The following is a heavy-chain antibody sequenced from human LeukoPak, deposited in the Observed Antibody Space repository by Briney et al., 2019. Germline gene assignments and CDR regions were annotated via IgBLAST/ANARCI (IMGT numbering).Heavy chain of an antibody. V-gene: IGHV1-18*01. CDR1: GYTFTSYG. D-gene: IGHD6-19*01. Sequence: SVKVSCKASGYTFTSYGISWVRQAPGQGLEWMGWISAYNGNTNYAQNLQGSVTMTTDTSTSTAYMELRSLRSDDTAVYYCARDRGLAVYGMDVWGQGTTVTVSS. J-gene: IGHJ6*02. CDR3: ARDRGLAVYGMDV. CDR2: ISAYNGNT.